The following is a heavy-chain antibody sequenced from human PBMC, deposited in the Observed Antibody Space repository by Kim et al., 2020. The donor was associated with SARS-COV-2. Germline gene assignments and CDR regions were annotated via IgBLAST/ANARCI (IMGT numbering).Heavy chain of an antibody. CDR2: RTGDV. D-gene: IGHD3-3*01. V-gene: IGHV3-53*01. J-gene: IGHJ6*02. Sequence: RTGDVFYADSVRGRFTISRDNRKNTLYLQMSSLRVDDTAVYDCARDFAVWGQGTAV. CDR3: ARDFAV.